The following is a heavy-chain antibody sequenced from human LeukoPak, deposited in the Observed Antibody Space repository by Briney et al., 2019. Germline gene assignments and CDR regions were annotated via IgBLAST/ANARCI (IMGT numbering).Heavy chain of an antibody. CDR2: IYYSGST. CDR1: GGSISSGGYY. D-gene: IGHD4-23*01. V-gene: IGHV4-31*03. Sequence: PSETLSLTCTVSGGSISSGGYYWSWIRQHPGKGLEWIGYIYYSGSTYYNPSLKSRVTISVDTSKNQFSLKLSSVTAADAAVYYCARDLGGNYYFDYWGQGTLVTVSS. J-gene: IGHJ4*02. CDR3: ARDLGGNYYFDY.